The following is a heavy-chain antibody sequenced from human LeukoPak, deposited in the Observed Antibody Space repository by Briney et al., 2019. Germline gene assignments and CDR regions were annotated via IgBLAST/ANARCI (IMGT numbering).Heavy chain of an antibody. J-gene: IGHJ4*02. CDR2: IYYSGIT. D-gene: IGHD4-17*01. Sequence: PSETLSLTCTVSAGSVSSGSYYWSWLRQPPGKGLEWIGYIYYSGITTYNPSLKSRVTMSVDTSKNKFSLKLNSLTAADTAVYYCARVPISTTARGYFDYWGQGTLVTVSS. CDR1: AGSVSSGSYY. V-gene: IGHV4-61*01. CDR3: ARVPISTTARGYFDY.